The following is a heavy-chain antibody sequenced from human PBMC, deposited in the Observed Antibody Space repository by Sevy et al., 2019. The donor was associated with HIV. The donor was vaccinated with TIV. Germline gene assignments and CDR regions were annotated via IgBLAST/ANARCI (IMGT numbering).Heavy chain of an antibody. D-gene: IGHD3-3*01. CDR2: IFSSSSWI. CDR1: GFIFNDYN. J-gene: IGHJ6*02. CDR3: TRDKTILEGRYGMDV. Sequence: GGSLRLSCAASGFIFNDYNMNWVRQAPGKGLEWVSFIFSSSSWIYYADSVKGRFTISRDNTKNSLYLQMNSLRAEDTAMYYCTRDKTILEGRYGMDVWGQWTTVTVSS. V-gene: IGHV3-21*01.